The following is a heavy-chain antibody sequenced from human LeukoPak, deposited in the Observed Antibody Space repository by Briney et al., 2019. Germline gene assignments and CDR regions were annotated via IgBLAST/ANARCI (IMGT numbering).Heavy chain of an antibody. V-gene: IGHV1-18*01. CDR2: ISAYNGNT. J-gene: IGHJ5*02. Sequence: GASVKVSCKAPGYTFTSYGISWVRQAPGQGLEWMGWISAYNGNTNYAQKLQGRVTMTTDTSTSTAYMELRSLRSDDTAVYYCARDRTYYDFWSGYYSVNWFDPWGQGTLVTVSS. CDR1: GYTFTSYG. D-gene: IGHD3-3*01. CDR3: ARDRTYYDFWSGYYSVNWFDP.